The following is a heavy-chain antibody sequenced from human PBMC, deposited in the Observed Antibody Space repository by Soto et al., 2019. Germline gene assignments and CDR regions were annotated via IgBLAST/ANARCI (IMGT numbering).Heavy chain of an antibody. V-gene: IGHV4-39*01. J-gene: IGHJ6*03. CDR3: ARLEYSGLGSEYFYYRDG. Sequence: QVQLQESGPGLVKPSETLSLTCIVSGGSVRSSRYYWGWIRQPPGKGLECIGTIYFSGKSYYNPSPKSRVSLSVDTSRNEYSLEVNSVAATDTATYYGARLEYSGLGSEYFYYRDGYCKGTTVTVSS. CDR1: GGSVRSSRYY. D-gene: IGHD6-19*01. CDR2: IYFSGKS.